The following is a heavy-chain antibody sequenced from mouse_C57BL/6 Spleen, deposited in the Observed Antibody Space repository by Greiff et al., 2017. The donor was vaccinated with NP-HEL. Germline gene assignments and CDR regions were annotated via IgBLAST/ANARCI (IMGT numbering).Heavy chain of an antibody. V-gene: IGHV1-66*01. CDR2: IYPGSGNT. Sequence: QVQLKQSGPELVKPGASVKISCKASGYSFTSYYIHWVKQRPGQGLEWIGWIYPGSGNTKYNEKFKGKATLTADTSSSTAYMQLSSLTSEDSAVYYCARSTMVTTADYFDYWGQGTTLTVSS. D-gene: IGHD2-2*01. J-gene: IGHJ2*01. CDR3: ARSTMVTTADYFDY. CDR1: GYSFTSYY.